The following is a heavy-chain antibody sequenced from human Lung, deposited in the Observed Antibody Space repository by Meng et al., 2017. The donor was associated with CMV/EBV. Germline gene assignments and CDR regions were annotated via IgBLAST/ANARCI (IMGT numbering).Heavy chain of an antibody. V-gene: IGHV1-46*01. CDR1: GYTLSHYW. CDR3: ARSGSTTSQQSGYCDL. Sequence: SVXVSXXASGYTLSHYWMHWVRQAPGQGLEWVGIINPSGGSTTYAQKFLGRVVLTRDASTSTVYMDLSSMRSEDRAVYYCARSGSTTSQQSGYCDLWGRVTXV. J-gene: IGHJ2*01. D-gene: IGHD2-2*01. CDR2: INPSGGST.